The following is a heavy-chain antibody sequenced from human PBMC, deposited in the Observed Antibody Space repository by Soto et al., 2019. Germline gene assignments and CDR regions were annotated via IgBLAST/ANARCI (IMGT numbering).Heavy chain of an antibody. J-gene: IGHJ6*02. V-gene: IGHV4-39*01. D-gene: IGHD2-21*02. CDR1: GGSISSSSYY. Sequence: SETLSLTCTVSGGSISSSSYYWGGIRQPPGKGLEWIGSIYYSGSTYYNPSLKSRVTISVDTSKNQFSLKLSSVTAPDTAVYYCARLNCGGDGYRNYYYGMDGWGQGTTVTVSS. CDR2: IYYSGST. CDR3: ARLNCGGDGYRNYYYGMDG.